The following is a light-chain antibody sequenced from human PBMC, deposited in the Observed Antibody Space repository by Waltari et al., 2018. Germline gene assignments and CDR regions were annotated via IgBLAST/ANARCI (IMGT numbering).Light chain of an antibody. V-gene: IGLV1-36*01. CDR1: RSNTGINA. J-gene: IGLJ3*02. CDR2: SND. Sequence: QSVLTQPPSVSEAPRQRVTISCSGSRSNTGINAVNWYQQLPGKTPKLLVYSNDVLASGVSDRFSGSKSGTSASLAISGFQSEDEANYYCAVWDDSLSGMVFGGGTKLTVL. CDR3: AVWDDSLSGMV.